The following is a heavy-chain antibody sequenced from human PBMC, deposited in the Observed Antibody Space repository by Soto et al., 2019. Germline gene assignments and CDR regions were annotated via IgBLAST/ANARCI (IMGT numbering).Heavy chain of an antibody. CDR1: GGSLSNYG. J-gene: IGHJ6*02. CDR2: IKPVFGTP. CDR3: ARGDATKIVVTTYYAMDV. Sequence: QVQLVQSGAEVKKPGSSVKVACKASGGSLSNYGISWVRQAPGHGLEWMGAIKPVFGTPNYAQKFQYRVTITADASTTPVYMEVRSLTSADTAVYYCARGDATKIVVTTYYAMDVWGQGTTVTVSS. D-gene: IGHD3-22*01. V-gene: IGHV1-69*12.